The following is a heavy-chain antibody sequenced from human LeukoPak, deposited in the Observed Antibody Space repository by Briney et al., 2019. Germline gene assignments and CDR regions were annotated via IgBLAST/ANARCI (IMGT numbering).Heavy chain of an antibody. Sequence: ASVKVSCKTSGFTFTAYYIHWVRQSPGLEFEWLGWINPTSGGTDYAQRFQGRLTLTRDTSTSTAYMDLANLRSDDTAVYYCMRXXVXXWNDYW. CDR2: INPTSGGT. D-gene: IGHD1-1*01. CDR1: GFTFTAYY. J-gene: IGHJ4*01. CDR3: MRXXVXXWNDY. V-gene: IGHV1-2*02.